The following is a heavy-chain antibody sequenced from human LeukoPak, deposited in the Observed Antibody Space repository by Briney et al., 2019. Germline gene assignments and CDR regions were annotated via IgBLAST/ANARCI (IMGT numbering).Heavy chain of an antibody. V-gene: IGHV3-23*01. D-gene: IGHD2-2*01. Sequence: QPGGSLRLSCAASGFTFSSYVMNWVRQAPGKGLEWVSDISGGGGSTYYADSVKGGFTISRDNSKNTLFLQMNSLRAEDTAVYYCAKGGYCSSTSCYVGWFDHWGQGTLVTASS. J-gene: IGHJ5*02. CDR3: AKGGYCSSTSCYVGWFDH. CDR1: GFTFSSYV. CDR2: ISGGGGST.